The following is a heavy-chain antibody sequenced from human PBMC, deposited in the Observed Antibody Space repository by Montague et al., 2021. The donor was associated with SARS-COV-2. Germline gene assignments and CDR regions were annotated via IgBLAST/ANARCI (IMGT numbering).Heavy chain of an antibody. CDR2: IYYSGST. J-gene: IGHJ3*02. D-gene: IGHD6-19*01. CDR1: GGSISSYY. CDR3: ARGSGWMGNAFDI. V-gene: IGHV4-59*01. Sequence: SETLSLTCTVSGGSISSYYWSWIRQPPGKGLEWIGYIYYSGSTNYNPSLKSRVTISVDTSRNQFSLKLSSVTAADTAVYYCARGSGWMGNAFDIWGQGTLVTVSS.